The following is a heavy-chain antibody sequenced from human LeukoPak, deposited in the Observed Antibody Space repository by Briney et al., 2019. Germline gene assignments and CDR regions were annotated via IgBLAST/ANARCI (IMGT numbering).Heavy chain of an antibody. Sequence: SETLSLTCTVSGGSISSSSYYWGWIRQPPGKGLECIGSVYYSGSTYYNPSLKSRVTISVDTSKNQFSLKLSSVTAADTAVYYCAQTGYDYVWRSYRYAFDYWGQGTLVTVSS. CDR1: GGSISSSSYY. CDR2: VYYSGST. CDR3: AQTGYDYVWRSYRYAFDY. V-gene: IGHV4-39*07. D-gene: IGHD3-16*02. J-gene: IGHJ4*02.